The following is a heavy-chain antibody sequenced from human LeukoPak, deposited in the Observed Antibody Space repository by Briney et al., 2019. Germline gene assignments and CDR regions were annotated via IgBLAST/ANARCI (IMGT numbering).Heavy chain of an antibody. V-gene: IGHV1-24*01. D-gene: IGHD2-15*01. CDR1: GYTLTELS. CDR2: FDPEDGET. J-gene: IGHJ4*02. CDR3: ATGRYCSGGSCYSAWYFDY. Sequence: EASVKVSCKVSGYTLTELSMHRVRQAPGKGLEWMGGFDPEDGETIYAQKFQGRVTMTEDTSTDTAYMELSSLRSEDTAVYYCATGRYCSGGSCYSAWYFDYWGQGTLVTVSS.